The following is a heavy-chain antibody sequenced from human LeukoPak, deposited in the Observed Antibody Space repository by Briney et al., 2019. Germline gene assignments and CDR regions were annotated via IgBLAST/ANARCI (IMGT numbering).Heavy chain of an antibody. D-gene: IGHD4-17*01. J-gene: IGHJ6*03. Sequence: SVKVSCKASGYTFTGYYMHWVRQAPGQGLEWMGIINPSGGSTSYAQKFQGRVTMTRDMSTSTVYMELSSLRSEDTAVYYCARSKYGDYDRVYYMDVWGKGTTVTVSS. CDR3: ARSKYGDYDRVYYMDV. CDR1: GYTFTGYY. V-gene: IGHV1-46*01. CDR2: INPSGGST.